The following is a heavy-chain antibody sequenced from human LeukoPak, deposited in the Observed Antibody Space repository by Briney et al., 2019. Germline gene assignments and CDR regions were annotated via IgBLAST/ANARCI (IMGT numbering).Heavy chain of an antibody. Sequence: PSETLSLTCTVSGGSISSYDWSWIRQPPGKGLEWIGYIHYSGSTNYNPSLKSRVTISVDTSKNQFSLTLSSVTAADTAVYYCASSFDSSGYYPTPFEWGQGTLVTVSS. D-gene: IGHD3-22*01. J-gene: IGHJ4*02. CDR3: ASSFDSSGYYPTPFE. CDR2: IHYSGST. CDR1: GGSISSYD. V-gene: IGHV4-59*01.